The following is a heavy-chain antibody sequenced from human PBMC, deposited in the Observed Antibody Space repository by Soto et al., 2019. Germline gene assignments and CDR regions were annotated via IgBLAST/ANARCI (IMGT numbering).Heavy chain of an antibody. V-gene: IGHV3-66*01. Sequence: GGSLRLSCAASGFTVSSYYMSWVRQAPGKGLEWVSVFYTGGSTYYADSVKGRFTISRDNSKNTLYLQMISLRSEDTAVYYCARDSYSNYWGQGTLVTVSS. D-gene: IGHD4-4*01. CDR2: FYTGGST. CDR1: GFTVSSYY. CDR3: ARDSYSNY. J-gene: IGHJ4*02.